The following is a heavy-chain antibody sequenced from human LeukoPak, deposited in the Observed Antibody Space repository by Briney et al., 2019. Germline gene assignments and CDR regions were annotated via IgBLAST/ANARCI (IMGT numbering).Heavy chain of an antibody. CDR1: GFTFSTYS. CDR2: ISSSSSII. Sequence: HPGGSLRLSCAASGFTFSTYSMNWVRQAPGKGLEWVSYISSSSSIIYYVDSVKGRFTISRDNAKSSLFLQMNSLRDEDTAMYYCARGNAFDPWGQGTLVTVSS. V-gene: IGHV3-48*02. J-gene: IGHJ5*02. CDR3: ARGNAFDP. D-gene: IGHD4-11*01.